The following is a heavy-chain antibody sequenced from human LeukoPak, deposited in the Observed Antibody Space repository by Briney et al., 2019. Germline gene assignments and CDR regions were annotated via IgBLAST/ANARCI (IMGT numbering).Heavy chain of an antibody. Sequence: PGGSLRLSCAASGFSFSGYSMNWVRQAPGEELEWVSYISRSSSTIYYADSVKGRFTISRDNAKNSLYLQMNSLRAEDTAVYYCARDSGYYGPGSYYWLDYWGQGILVTVSS. CDR3: ARDSGYYGPGSYYWLDY. D-gene: IGHD3-10*01. V-gene: IGHV3-48*01. J-gene: IGHJ4*02. CDR2: ISRSSSTI. CDR1: GFSFSGYS.